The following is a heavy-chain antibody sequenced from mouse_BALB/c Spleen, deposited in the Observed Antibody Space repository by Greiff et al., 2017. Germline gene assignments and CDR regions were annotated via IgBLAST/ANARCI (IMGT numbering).Heavy chain of an antibody. CDR1: GFTFSDYY. CDR2: ISDGGSYT. V-gene: IGHV5-4*02. D-gene: IGHD3-2*01. J-gene: IGHJ2*01. CDR3: ARYWTARATYFDY. Sequence: EVKLVESGGGLVKPGGSLKLSCAASGFTFSDYYMYWVRQTPEKRLEWVATISDGGSYTYYPDSVKGRFTISRDNAKNNLYLQMSSLRSEDTALYYCARYWTARATYFDYWGQGTTLTVSS.